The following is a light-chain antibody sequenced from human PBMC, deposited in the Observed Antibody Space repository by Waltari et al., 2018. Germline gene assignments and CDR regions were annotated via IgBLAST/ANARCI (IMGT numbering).Light chain of an antibody. CDR3: SSYTTIASYV. J-gene: IGLJ1*01. CDR1: SSAVGAYDY. Sequence: QSALTQPASVSASPGPSITISCTGTSSAVGAYDYISWYQQHPGKVPKLIIYEVNNRPSGVSDRFSGSKFDNTASLTISGLQPEDEADYYCSSYTTIASYVFGTGTKVTVL. V-gene: IGLV2-14*01. CDR2: EVN.